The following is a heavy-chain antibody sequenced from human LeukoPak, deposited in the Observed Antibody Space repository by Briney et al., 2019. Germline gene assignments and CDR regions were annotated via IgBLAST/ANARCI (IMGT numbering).Heavy chain of an antibody. CDR3: ARHSVLLWFGDADY. J-gene: IGHJ4*02. CDR2: ISAYNGNT. V-gene: IGHV1-18*04. D-gene: IGHD3-10*01. Sequence: ASVKVSCKASGYTFTGHSMYWVRQAPGQGLEWMGWISAYNGNTNYAQKLQGRVTMTTDTSTSTAYMELRSLRSDDTAVYYCARHSVLLWFGDADYWGQGTLVTVSS. CDR1: GYTFTGHS.